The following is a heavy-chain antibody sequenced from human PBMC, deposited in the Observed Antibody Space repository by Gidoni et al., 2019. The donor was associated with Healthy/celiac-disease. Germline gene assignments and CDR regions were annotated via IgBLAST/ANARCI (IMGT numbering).Heavy chain of an antibody. D-gene: IGHD3-3*01. V-gene: IGHV3-7*01. Sequence: EVQLVESGGGLVQPGGSLRLSCAASGFTFSSYWMSWVRQAPGKGLEWVANIKQDGSEKYYVDSVKGRFTISRDNAKNSLYLQMNSLRAEDTAVYYCARGGGYYLVVGFYYYYYGMDVWGQGTTVTVSS. CDR1: GFTFSSYW. CDR2: IKQDGSEK. CDR3: ARGGGYYLVVGFYYYYYGMDV. J-gene: IGHJ6*02.